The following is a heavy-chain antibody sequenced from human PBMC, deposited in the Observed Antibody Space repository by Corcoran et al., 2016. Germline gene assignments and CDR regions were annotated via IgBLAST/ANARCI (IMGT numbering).Heavy chain of an antibody. D-gene: IGHD3-22*01. V-gene: IGHV1-69*01. Sequence: QVQLVQSGAEVKKPGSSVKVSCKASGGTFSSYAISWVRQAPGHGLEWMGGIIPIFGTANYAQKFQGRVTITANESTSTAYMELSSQRAEDTAVYYCARANDSSGYPFDYWGQGTLVTVSS. CDR1: GGTFSSYA. J-gene: IGHJ4*02. CDR3: ARANDSSGYPFDY. CDR2: IIPIFGTA.